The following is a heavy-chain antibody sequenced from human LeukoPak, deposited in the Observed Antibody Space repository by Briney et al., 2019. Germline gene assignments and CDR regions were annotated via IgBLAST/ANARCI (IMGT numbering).Heavy chain of an antibody. CDR1: GYTFTSYD. V-gene: IGHV1-8*03. J-gene: IGHJ4*02. CDR2: MNPNSGNT. D-gene: IGHD2-2*01. Sequence: ASVTVSXKASGYTFTSYDINWVRQATGQGLEWMGWMNPNSGNTGYAQKFQGRVTITRNTSISTAYMELSSLRSEDTAVYYCARRARYCSSTSCYPNFDYWGQGTLVTVSS. CDR3: ARRARYCSSTSCYPNFDY.